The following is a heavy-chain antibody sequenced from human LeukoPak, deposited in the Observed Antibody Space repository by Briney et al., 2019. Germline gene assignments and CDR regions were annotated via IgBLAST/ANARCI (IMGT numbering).Heavy chain of an antibody. Sequence: SGFXXXXYAMSWVRQAPGKGLEWVSAISGSGGSTYYADSVKGRLTISRDNSKNTLYLQMNSLRAEDTAVYYCAKGAYCSSTSCYNPFDYWGQGTLVTVSS. J-gene: IGHJ4*02. D-gene: IGHD2-2*02. CDR1: GFXXXXYA. CDR3: AKGAYCSSTSCYNPFDY. CDR2: ISGSGGST. V-gene: IGHV3-23*01.